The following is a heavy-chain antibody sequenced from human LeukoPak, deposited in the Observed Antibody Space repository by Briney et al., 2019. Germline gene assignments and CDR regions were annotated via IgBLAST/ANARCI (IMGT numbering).Heavy chain of an antibody. V-gene: IGHV4-34*01. CDR3: ARGSEMVRGVIDY. J-gene: IGHJ4*02. CDR2: INHSGST. CDR1: GGSFSGYY. D-gene: IGHD3-10*01. Sequence: SETLSLTCAVYGGSFSGYYWSWIRQPPGKGLEWIGEINHSGSTNYNPSLKSRVTISVDTSKNQFSLKLSSVTAADTAVYYCARGSEMVRGVIDYWGQGTLVTVSS.